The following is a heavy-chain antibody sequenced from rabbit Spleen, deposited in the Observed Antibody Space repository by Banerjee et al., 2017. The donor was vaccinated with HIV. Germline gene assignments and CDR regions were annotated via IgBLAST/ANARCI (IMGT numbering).Heavy chain of an antibody. CDR2: IGTGSSGYT. CDR1: GFSFSSSDY. V-gene: IGHV1S40*01. CDR3: ARDTGSGFSSYGMDL. D-gene: IGHD7-1*01. Sequence: QSLEESGGDLVKPGASLTLTCTASGFSFSSSDYMCWVRQAPGKGLEWIACIGTGSSGYTYYATWAKGRFTISKTSSTTVTLQMTSLTVADTATYFCARDTGSGFSSYGMDLWGQGTLVTVS. J-gene: IGHJ6*01.